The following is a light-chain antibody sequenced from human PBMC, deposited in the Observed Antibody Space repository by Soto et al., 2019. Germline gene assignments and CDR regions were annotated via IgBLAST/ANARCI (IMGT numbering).Light chain of an antibody. Sequence: QSALTQPPSASGSAGESVTISCIGTSSDVGGYNYVSWYQQHPGKAPKLMIYEVSKRPSGVPDRFSGSKSGNTASLTVSGLQAEDEADYYCSSYAASNNLGVFRGGTKLTVL. J-gene: IGLJ2*01. CDR3: SSYAASNNLGV. V-gene: IGLV2-8*01. CDR2: EVS. CDR1: SSDVGGYNY.